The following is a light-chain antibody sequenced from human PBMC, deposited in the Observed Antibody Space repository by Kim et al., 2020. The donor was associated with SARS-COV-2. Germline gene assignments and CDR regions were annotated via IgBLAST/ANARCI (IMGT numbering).Light chain of an antibody. CDR2: GTS. CDR1: QGIGTS. Sequence: AIQLAQSPSSLSASVGDRVTITCRASQGIGTSLAWYRQRPGKAPQLLMEGTSTLESGVPSGFTGSGSGTDFILTISGLQPEDFATYYCQQFKSFPPTFGQGTKVDIK. V-gene: IGKV1-13*02. J-gene: IGKJ1*01. CDR3: QQFKSFPPT.